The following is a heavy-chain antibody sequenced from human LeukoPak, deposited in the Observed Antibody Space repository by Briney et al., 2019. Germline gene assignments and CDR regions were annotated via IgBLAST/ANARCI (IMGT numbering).Heavy chain of an antibody. V-gene: IGHV4-31*03. CDR3: ALARGLRSTPNYYGMDV. CDR1: GSSISSGGYY. CDR2: IRYSGRT. J-gene: IGHJ6*02. D-gene: IGHD3-10*01. Sequence: SETLSLTCTVSGSSISSGGYYWSWIRQHPGKGLEWIGYIRYSGRTYSNPSLKSRVTISVETSKNQFSLRLSSVTAADTAVYYCALARGLRSTPNYYGMDVWGQGTTVTVSS.